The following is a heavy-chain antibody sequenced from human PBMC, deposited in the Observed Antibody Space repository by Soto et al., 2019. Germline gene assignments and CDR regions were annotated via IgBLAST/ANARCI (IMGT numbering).Heavy chain of an antibody. CDR3: AKDLAAARIIYYYYYGMDV. J-gene: IGHJ6*02. V-gene: IGHV3-30*18. D-gene: IGHD6-13*01. CDR1: GFTFSSYG. CDR2: ISYDGSNK. Sequence: GGSLRLSCAASGFTFSSYGMHWVRQAPGKGLEWVAVISYDGSNKYYADSVKGRFTISRDNSKNTLYLQMNSLRAEDTAVYYCAKDLAAARIIYYYYYGMDVWGQGTTVTVSS.